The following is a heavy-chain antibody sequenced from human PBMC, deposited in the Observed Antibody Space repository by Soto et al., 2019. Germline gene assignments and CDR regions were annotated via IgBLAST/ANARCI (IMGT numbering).Heavy chain of an antibody. D-gene: IGHD4-17*01. J-gene: IGHJ5*02. CDR2: IIPIFGTA. V-gene: IGHV1-69*05. Sequence: GASVKVSSKASGGTFSSYAISWVRQAPGQGLEWMGGIIPIFGTANYAQKFQGRVTMTRDTSTSTAYMELRSLSSDDTAVYYCARDLTGPTARNWFDPWGRGTLVTVSS. CDR3: ARDLTGPTARNWFDP. CDR1: GGTFSSYA.